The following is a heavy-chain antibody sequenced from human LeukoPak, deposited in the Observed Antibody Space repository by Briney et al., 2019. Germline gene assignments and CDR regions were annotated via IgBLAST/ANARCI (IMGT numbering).Heavy chain of an antibody. CDR1: GDSISSGYY. D-gene: IGHD3-9*01. CDR3: ARGNGEDILTHCNWFGN. CDR2: IYHSGST. J-gene: IGHJ5*02. V-gene: IGHV4-38-2*01. Sequence: SETLSLTCAVSGDSISSGYYWGWIRQPPGKGLEWIGSIYHSGSTYYNPSLKSRVTISVDTSKNQFSLKLRSVTAADTAVYYCARGNGEDILTHCNWFGNWGQGTLVTVS.